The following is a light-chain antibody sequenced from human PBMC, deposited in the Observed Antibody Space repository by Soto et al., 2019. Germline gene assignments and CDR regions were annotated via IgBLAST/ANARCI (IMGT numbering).Light chain of an antibody. CDR1: QSVRNTY. CDR3: QQYGESPPT. CDR2: GAS. V-gene: IGKV3-20*01. Sequence: EIVLTQSPGALSLSPGERATLSCRASQSVRNTYLAWYQQKPGQAPRLLVSGASSRATGIPDRDSGSGSGTEFTLTIIRLKPEDFAVYFCQQYGESPPTFGGGTKVEIK. J-gene: IGKJ4*01.